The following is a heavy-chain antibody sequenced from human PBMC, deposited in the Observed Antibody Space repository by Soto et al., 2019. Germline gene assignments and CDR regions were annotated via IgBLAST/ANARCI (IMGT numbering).Heavy chain of an antibody. Sequence: HPGGSLRLSCAASGFTFDDYSMHWVRQPPGKGLEWVSLITWDGDTTYYADSVKGRFTISRDNRRNSLFLQMNTLRTEDTALYYCAKVGSSGRRSYYYYGMDVWGQGTTVTVSS. CDR1: GFTFDDYS. V-gene: IGHV3-43*01. J-gene: IGHJ6*02. CDR3: AKVGSSGRRSYYYYGMDV. D-gene: IGHD6-19*01. CDR2: ITWDGDTT.